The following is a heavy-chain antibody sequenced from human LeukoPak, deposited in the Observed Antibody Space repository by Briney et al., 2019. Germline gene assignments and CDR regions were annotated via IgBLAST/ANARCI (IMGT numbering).Heavy chain of an antibody. CDR3: ARGGAYYDSSGYPNTFDY. CDR2: IIPIFGTA. D-gene: IGHD3-22*01. CDR1: GGTFSSYA. V-gene: IGHV1-69*13. Sequence: SVKVSCKASGGTFSSYAISWVRQAPGQGLEWMGGIIPIFGTANYAQKFQGRVTVTADESTSTAYMELSSLRSEDTAVYYCARGGAYYDSSGYPNTFDYWGQGTLVTVSS. J-gene: IGHJ4*02.